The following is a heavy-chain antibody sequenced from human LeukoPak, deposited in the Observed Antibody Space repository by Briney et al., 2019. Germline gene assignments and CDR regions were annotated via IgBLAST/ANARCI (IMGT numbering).Heavy chain of an antibody. D-gene: IGHD3-3*01. CDR3: ASYDFWSGYYIGGDY. CDR2: INSDGSST. CDR1: GFTFSSYW. J-gene: IGHJ4*02. V-gene: IGHV3-74*01. Sequence: GGSLRLSCAASGFTFSSYWMHWVRQAPGKGLVWVSRINSDGSSTSYADSVKGRFTISRDNAKNTLYLQMNSLRAEDTAVYYCASYDFWSGYYIGGDYWGQGTLVTVSS.